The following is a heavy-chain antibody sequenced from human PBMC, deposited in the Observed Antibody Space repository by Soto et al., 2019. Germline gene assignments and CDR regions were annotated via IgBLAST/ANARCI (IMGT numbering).Heavy chain of an antibody. D-gene: IGHD4-17*01. V-gene: IGHV1-24*01. J-gene: IGHJ5*02. Sequence: QVQLVQSGAEVKKPGASVKVSCKVSGYTLNEVAMHWVRQAPGKGLEWLGGFDPDETETIYSQHFQGRVTMTEDTSTDTVYMELSSLRSEDTALYFCTTYNGDYNFDHWGPGNRVTVSS. CDR1: GYTLNEVA. CDR3: TTYNGDYNFDH. CDR2: FDPDETET.